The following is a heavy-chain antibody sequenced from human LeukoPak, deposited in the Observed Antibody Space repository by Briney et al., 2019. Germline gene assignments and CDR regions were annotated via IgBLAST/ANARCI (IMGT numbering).Heavy chain of an antibody. D-gene: IGHD6-13*01. J-gene: IGHJ5*02. V-gene: IGHV1-8*01. Sequence: ASVKVSCKASGYTFTSYDINWVRQATGQGLEWMGWMNPNSGNTGYAQKFQGRVAMTRNTSISTAYMELSSLRSEDTAVYYCARTTSPAAAGTHWFDPWGQGTLVTVSS. CDR3: ARTTSPAAAGTHWFDP. CDR1: GYTFTSYD. CDR2: MNPNSGNT.